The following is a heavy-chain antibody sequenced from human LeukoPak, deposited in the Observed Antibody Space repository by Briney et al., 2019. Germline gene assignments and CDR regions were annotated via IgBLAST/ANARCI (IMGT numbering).Heavy chain of an antibody. D-gene: IGHD2-8*01. Sequence: ASVKVSCKASGYTFTDYYIHWVRQAPGQGLEWMGWISAYNGNTNYAQKLQGRVTMTTDTSTSTAYMELSSLRSEDTAVYYCARGIVCTNGVCQVNDAFDIWGQGTMVTVSS. CDR1: GYTFTDYY. J-gene: IGHJ3*02. CDR2: ISAYNGNT. V-gene: IGHV1-18*04. CDR3: ARGIVCTNGVCQVNDAFDI.